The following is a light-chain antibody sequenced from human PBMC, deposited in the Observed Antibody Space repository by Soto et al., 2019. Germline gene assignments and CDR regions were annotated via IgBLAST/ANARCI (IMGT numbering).Light chain of an antibody. J-gene: IGLJ3*02. Sequence: QSVLTQSPSASASLGASVKLTCTLSSGHNNYAIAWHQQQPEKGPRYVMKVSSDGSHNKGDGIPDRFSGSSSGAERYLTISSLQSEDEADYYCQTWGTASWVFGGGTKLTVL. CDR3: QTWGTASWV. CDR2: VSSDGSH. V-gene: IGLV4-69*01. CDR1: SGHNNYA.